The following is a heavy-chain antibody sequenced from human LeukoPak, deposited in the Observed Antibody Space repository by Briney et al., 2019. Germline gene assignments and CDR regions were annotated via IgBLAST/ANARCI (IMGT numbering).Heavy chain of an antibody. J-gene: IGHJ6*02. D-gene: IGHD3-3*01. Sequence: GGSLRLSCAASGFTFSSYAMSWVRQAPGKGLEWVSAISGSGGSTYYADSVKGRFTISRDNSKNTLCLQMNSLRAEDTAVYYCAKVGRDFWSGYSYYYYDMDVWGQGTTVTVSS. CDR1: GFTFSSYA. V-gene: IGHV3-23*01. CDR3: AKVGRDFWSGYSYYYYDMDV. CDR2: ISGSGGST.